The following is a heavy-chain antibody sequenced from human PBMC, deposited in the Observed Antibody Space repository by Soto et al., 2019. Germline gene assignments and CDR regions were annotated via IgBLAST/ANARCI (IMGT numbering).Heavy chain of an antibody. J-gene: IGHJ6*02. CDR1: GFTFSSYA. V-gene: IGHV3-30-3*01. Sequence: GGSLRLSCAASGFTFSSYAMHWVRQAPGKGLEWVAVISYDGSNKYYADSVKGRFTISRDNSKNTLYLQMNSLRAEDTAVYYCARDRNYDSSGQYGMDVWGQGTTVTVSS. CDR2: ISYDGSNK. CDR3: ARDRNYDSSGQYGMDV. D-gene: IGHD3-22*01.